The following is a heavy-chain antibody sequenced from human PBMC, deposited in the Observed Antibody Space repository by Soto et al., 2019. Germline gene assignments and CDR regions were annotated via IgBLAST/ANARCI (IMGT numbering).Heavy chain of an antibody. CDR2: TYYRSKWYS. V-gene: IGHV6-1*01. J-gene: IGHJ6*02. D-gene: IGHD6-19*01. Sequence: SQTLSLTCAISGDSVSSNSAAWNWIRQSPSRGLEWLGRTYYRSKWYSDYAVSVKSRITINPDTSKNQFSLQLNSVTPEDTAVYYCARDPFAPGIAVAGPYYYYYGMDVWGQGTTVTVSS. CDR3: ARDPFAPGIAVAGPYYYYYGMDV. CDR1: GDSVSSNSAA.